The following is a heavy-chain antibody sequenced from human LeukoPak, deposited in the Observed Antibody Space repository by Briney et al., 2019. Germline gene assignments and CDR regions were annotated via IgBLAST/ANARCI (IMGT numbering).Heavy chain of an antibody. D-gene: IGHD6-19*01. J-gene: IGHJ3*02. Sequence: GGSLRLSCAASGFTFNSYWMHWVRQAPGKGLVWVSRINGDGTSTSYADSVKGRFTISRDNAKNTMYLQMNSLRGEDTAVYFCARSWLVYDGFGIWGQGTMVTVSS. CDR2: INGDGTST. CDR3: ARSWLVYDGFGI. CDR1: GFTFNSYW. V-gene: IGHV3-74*01.